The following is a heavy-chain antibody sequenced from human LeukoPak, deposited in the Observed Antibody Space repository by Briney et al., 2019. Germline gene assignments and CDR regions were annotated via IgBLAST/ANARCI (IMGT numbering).Heavy chain of an antibody. J-gene: IGHJ4*02. Sequence: ASVKVSCKASAYTFTDYYVHWVRQAPGQGLEWMGRINPSSGDTNYAQNFQGRVTMTMDTSISTAYMELSRLRSDDTAVYYCATTSGYFYYWGQGTLVTVSS. CDR3: ATTSGYFYY. CDR1: AYTFTDYY. D-gene: IGHD1-26*01. CDR2: INPSSGDT. V-gene: IGHV1-2*06.